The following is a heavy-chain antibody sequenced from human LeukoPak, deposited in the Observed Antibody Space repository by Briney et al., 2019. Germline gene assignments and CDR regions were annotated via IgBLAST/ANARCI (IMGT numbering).Heavy chain of an antibody. CDR3: ARDFQVTMVRGVIITPGWFDP. J-gene: IGHJ5*02. D-gene: IGHD3-10*01. CDR2: INPSGGST. CDR1: GYTFTSYY. Sequence: ASVKVSCKASGYTFTSYYMHWVRQAPGQGLEWMGIINPSGGSTSYAQKFQGRVTMTRDTSTSTVYMELSSLRSEDTAVYYCARDFQVTMVRGVIITPGWFDPWGQGTLVTVSS. V-gene: IGHV1-46*01.